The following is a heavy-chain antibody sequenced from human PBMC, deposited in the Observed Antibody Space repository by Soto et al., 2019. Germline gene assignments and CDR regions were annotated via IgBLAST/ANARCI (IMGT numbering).Heavy chain of an antibody. Sequence: QVQLVQSGAEVKKPGSSVKVSCKASGGTFSSYTISWVRQAPGQGLEWMGRIIPILGIANYAQKFQGRVTITADKSTSTAYMELSSLRSEDTAVYYCARDLVAAANKDVDWFDPWGQGTLVTVSS. D-gene: IGHD6-13*01. J-gene: IGHJ5*02. V-gene: IGHV1-69*08. CDR3: ARDLVAAANKDVDWFDP. CDR2: IIPILGIA. CDR1: GGTFSSYT.